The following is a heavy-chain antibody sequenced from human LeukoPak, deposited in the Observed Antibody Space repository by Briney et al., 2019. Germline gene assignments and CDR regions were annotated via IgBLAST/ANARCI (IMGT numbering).Heavy chain of an antibody. J-gene: IGHJ4*02. V-gene: IGHV1-69*04. CDR3: ARSGYYGSGSYPHY. CDR2: IIPILGIA. CDR1: GGTFSSYA. D-gene: IGHD3-10*01. Sequence: SVKVSCKASGGTFSSYAIIWVRQAPGQGLEWMGRIIPILGIANYAQKFQGRVTITADKSTSTAYMELSSLRSEDTAVYYCARSGYYGSGSYPHYWGQGTLVTVSS.